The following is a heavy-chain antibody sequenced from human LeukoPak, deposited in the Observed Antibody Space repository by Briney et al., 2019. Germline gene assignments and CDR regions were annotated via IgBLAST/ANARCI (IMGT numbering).Heavy chain of an antibody. V-gene: IGHV3-21*01. J-gene: IGHJ6*02. Sequence: GRSLRLSCAASGFTFSSYSMNWVRQAPGKGLEWVSSISSSSSYIYYADSVKGRFTISRDNAKNSLYLQMNSLRAEDTAVYYCAREVQQLDYYYYGMDVWGQGTTVTVSS. CDR2: ISSSSSYI. CDR1: GFTFSSYS. D-gene: IGHD6-13*01. CDR3: AREVQQLDYYYYGMDV.